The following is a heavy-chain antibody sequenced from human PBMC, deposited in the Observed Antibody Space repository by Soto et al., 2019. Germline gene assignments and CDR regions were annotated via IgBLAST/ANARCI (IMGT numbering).Heavy chain of an antibody. CDR3: ARVHLKHYYDSSGPITSYYFDY. V-gene: IGHV4-31*03. Sequence: SETLSLTCTVSGGSISSGGYYWSWIRQHPGKGLEWIGYIYYSGSTYYNPSLKSRVTISVDTSKNQFSLKLSSVTAADTAVYYCARVHLKHYYDSSGPITSYYFDYWGQGTLVTVSS. D-gene: IGHD3-22*01. J-gene: IGHJ4*02. CDR2: IYYSGST. CDR1: GGSISSGGYY.